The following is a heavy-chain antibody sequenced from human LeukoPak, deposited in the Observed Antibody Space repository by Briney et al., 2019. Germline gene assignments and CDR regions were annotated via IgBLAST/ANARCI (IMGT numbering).Heavy chain of an antibody. CDR1: GFTFNDYW. J-gene: IGHJ4*02. CDR2: IRYDGSNK. D-gene: IGHD4-17*01. V-gene: IGHV3-30*02. Sequence: PGGSLRLSCAASGFTFNDYWMHWVRQAPGKGLEWVTFIRYDGSNKFYTDSVKGRFTISRDNSKHTLYLQMDSLRAEDTAVYYCAKNRGYGDYYFDYWGQGTLVTVSS. CDR3: AKNRGYGDYYFDY.